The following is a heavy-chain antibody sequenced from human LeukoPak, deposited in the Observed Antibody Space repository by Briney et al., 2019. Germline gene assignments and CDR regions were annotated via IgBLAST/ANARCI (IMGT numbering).Heavy chain of an antibody. J-gene: IGHJ6*03. CDR1: GGTFSSYA. CDR3: ARSGPYDFWSGSSSRASIRYYYYMDV. Sequence: SVKVSCKASGGTFSSYAISWVRQAPGQGLEWMGGIIPIFGTANYAQKFQGRVTITADESTSTAYMELSSLRSEDTAVYYCARSGPYDFWSGSSSRASIRYYYYMDVWGKGTTVTVSS. D-gene: IGHD3-3*01. CDR2: IIPIFGTA. V-gene: IGHV1-69*13.